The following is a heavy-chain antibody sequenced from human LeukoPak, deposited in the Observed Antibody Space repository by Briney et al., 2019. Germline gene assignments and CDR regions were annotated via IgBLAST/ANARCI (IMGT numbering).Heavy chain of an antibody. Sequence: GGSLRLSCAASGFTFSSYEMNWVRQAPGKGLEWVSYISSSGSTIYYADSVKGRFTISRDNAKNSLYLQMNSLRAEDTAVYYCARGGSSWDFHYYYYMDAWGKGTTVTVSS. CDR2: ISSSGSTI. V-gene: IGHV3-48*03. J-gene: IGHJ6*03. D-gene: IGHD6-13*01. CDR1: GFTFSSYE. CDR3: ARGGSSWDFHYYYYMDA.